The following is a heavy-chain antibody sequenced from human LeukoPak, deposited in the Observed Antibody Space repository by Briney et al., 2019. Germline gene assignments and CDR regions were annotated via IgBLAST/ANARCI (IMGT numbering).Heavy chain of an antibody. Sequence: SETLSLTCNVSGAYISNYYWTWVRQPAAQGLEWIGRLHASESTIYNPSLKSRVTLSIDTSKDQLSLTLTSVTAADSAVYYCATLSSSADFDVWGQGTVVTVSS. J-gene: IGHJ3*01. CDR1: GAYISNYY. V-gene: IGHV4-4*07. D-gene: IGHD2-2*01. CDR3: ATLSSSADFDV. CDR2: LHASEST.